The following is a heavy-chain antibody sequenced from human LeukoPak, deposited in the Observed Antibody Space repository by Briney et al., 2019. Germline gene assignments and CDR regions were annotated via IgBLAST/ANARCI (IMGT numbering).Heavy chain of an antibody. CDR1: GYTFTGYY. V-gene: IGHV1-2*02. J-gene: IGHJ4*02. Sequence: GASVKVSCKASGYTFTGYYMHWVRQAPGQGLEWMGWINPNSGGTNYAQKFQGRVTMTRDTSISTAYMELSRLRPDDTAVYYCARERDNYYGSGSYGYWGQGTLVAISS. D-gene: IGHD3-10*01. CDR3: ARERDNYYGSGSYGY. CDR2: INPNSGGT.